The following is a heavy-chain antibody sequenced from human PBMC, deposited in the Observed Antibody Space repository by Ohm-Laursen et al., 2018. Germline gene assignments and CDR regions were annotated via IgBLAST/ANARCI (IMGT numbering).Heavy chain of an antibody. D-gene: IGHD3-22*01. CDR3: ARANNYYDSSGYPRMFDY. Sequence: SLRLSCAASGFTFSSYAMSWVRQAPGKGLEWVSYISSSGSTIHYADSVKGRFTISRDNAKNSLYLQMNSLRAEDTAVYYCARANNYYDSSGYPRMFDYWGQGTLVTVSS. CDR1: GFTFSSYA. CDR2: ISSSGSTI. J-gene: IGHJ4*02. V-gene: IGHV3-48*04.